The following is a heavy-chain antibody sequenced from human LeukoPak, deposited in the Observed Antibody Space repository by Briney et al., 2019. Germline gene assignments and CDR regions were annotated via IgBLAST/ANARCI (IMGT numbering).Heavy chain of an antibody. V-gene: IGHV4-34*01. Sequence: SEPLSLTCAVYGGSFSGYYWSWVRQPPGKGLEWIGEINHSGSTNYNPSLTSRVTISVDTSKDQFSLKLSSVTAADTAVYYCARGVGIVLMVYAIRVDYWGQGTLVTVSS. D-gene: IGHD2-8*01. J-gene: IGHJ4*02. CDR1: GGSFSGYY. CDR2: INHSGST. CDR3: ARGVGIVLMVYAIRVDY.